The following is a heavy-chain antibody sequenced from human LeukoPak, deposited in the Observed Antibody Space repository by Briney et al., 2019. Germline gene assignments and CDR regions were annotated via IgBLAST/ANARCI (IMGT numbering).Heavy chain of an antibody. J-gene: IGHJ5*02. CDR3: ARSDWFDP. CDR1: GFTFSSYW. Sequence: GGSLRLSCAASGFTFSSYWMHWVCQAPGKGLVWVSRFKSDGSSTSYADSVKGRFTISRDNAKNTLYLQMNSLRAEDTAVYYCARSDWFDPWGQGTLVTVSS. CDR2: FKSDGSST. V-gene: IGHV3-74*01.